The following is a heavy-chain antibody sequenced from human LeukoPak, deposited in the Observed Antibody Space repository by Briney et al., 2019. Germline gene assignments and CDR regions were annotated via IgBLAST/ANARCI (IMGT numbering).Heavy chain of an antibody. J-gene: IGHJ4*02. CDR2: FNPDSGGT. CDR3: ARGLYGSGSSVDY. D-gene: IGHD3-10*01. V-gene: IGHV1-2*02. CDR1: GYTFTGYY. Sequence: ASVKVSCKASGYTFTGYYMHWVRQAPGQGLEWMGWFNPDSGGTNYAQKFQGRVTMTRDTSISTAYMELSRLRSDDTAVYYCARGLYGSGSSVDYWGQGTLVTVSS.